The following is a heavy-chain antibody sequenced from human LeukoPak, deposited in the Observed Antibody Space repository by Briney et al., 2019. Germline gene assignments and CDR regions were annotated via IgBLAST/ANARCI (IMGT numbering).Heavy chain of an antibody. Sequence: GGSLRLSCAASGFTFSSYSMNWVRQAPGKGLEWVSYISSTNGYIYYADSVRGRFTISRDNAKNSLSLQMNSLRAEDTAVYYCARTDYREWGQGTLVTVSS. CDR2: ISSTNGYI. V-gene: IGHV3-21*01. D-gene: IGHD4-11*01. J-gene: IGHJ4*02. CDR1: GFTFSSYS. CDR3: ARTDYRE.